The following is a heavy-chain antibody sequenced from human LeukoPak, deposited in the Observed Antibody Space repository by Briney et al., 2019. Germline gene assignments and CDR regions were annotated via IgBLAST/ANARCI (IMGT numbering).Heavy chain of an antibody. CDR2: INPGNGSP. D-gene: IGHD3-22*01. V-gene: IGHV1-38-4*01. CDR3: ARHFGAYYYDSSGYQTRLDFDY. Sequence: GASVKVSCKASGYTFTSYYMHWVRQAPGQGLEWMGWINPGNGSPSYAKKFQGRFTMTRDMSTTTAYTDLSSLTSEDMAVYYYARHFGAYYYDSSGYQTRLDFDYWGQGTLVTVSS. CDR1: GYTFTSYY. J-gene: IGHJ4*02.